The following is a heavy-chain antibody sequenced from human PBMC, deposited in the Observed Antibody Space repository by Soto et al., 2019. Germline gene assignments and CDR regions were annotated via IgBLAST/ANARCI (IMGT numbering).Heavy chain of an antibody. CDR2: IYYSGST. Sequence: SETLSLTCTVSGGSISSGGYYWNWIRQHPGKGLEWIGYIYYSGSTYYNPSLKSRVTISVDTSKNQFSLKLSSVTAADTAVYYCARRGSSSWYGYWGQGTLVTVSS. CDR1: GGSISSGGYY. V-gene: IGHV4-31*03. CDR3: ARRGSSSWYGY. D-gene: IGHD6-13*01. J-gene: IGHJ4*02.